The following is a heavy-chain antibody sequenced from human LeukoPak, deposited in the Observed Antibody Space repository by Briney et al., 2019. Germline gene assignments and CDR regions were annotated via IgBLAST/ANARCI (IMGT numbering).Heavy chain of an antibody. J-gene: IGHJ4*02. CDR3: ARDGDFSGSGRPDY. V-gene: IGHV3-20*04. CDR1: GFTFSNAW. Sequence: GGSLRLSCAASGFTFSNAWMSWVRQAPGKGLEWVSGTNWNGRSTGYADSVKGRFTISRDNTNNSLYLQMNSLRGEDTAFYYCARDGDFSGSGRPDYWGQGTLVTVSS. D-gene: IGHD3-10*01. CDR2: TNWNGRST.